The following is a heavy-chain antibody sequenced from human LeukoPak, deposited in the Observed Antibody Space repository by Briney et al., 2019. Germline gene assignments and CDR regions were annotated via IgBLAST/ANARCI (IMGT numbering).Heavy chain of an antibody. Sequence: ASVKVSCKTSGYIFTTYGISWVRQAPGQGLEWMGWINPNSGGTNYAQKFQGRVTMTRDTSISTAYMELSRLRSDDTAVYYCARVSSIAVAGREAFDIWGQGTMVTVSS. CDR1: GYIFTTYG. CDR3: ARVSSIAVAGREAFDI. CDR2: INPNSGGT. J-gene: IGHJ3*02. D-gene: IGHD6-19*01. V-gene: IGHV1-2*02.